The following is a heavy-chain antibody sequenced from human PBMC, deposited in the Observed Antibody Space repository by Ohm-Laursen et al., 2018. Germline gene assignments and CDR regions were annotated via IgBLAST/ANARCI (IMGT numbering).Heavy chain of an antibody. J-gene: IGHJ6*02. CDR1: GFTFSSYG. Sequence: SLRLSCTASGFTFSSYGMHWVRQAPGKGLEWVAVISYDGSNKYYADSVKGRFTISRDNSKNTLYLQMNSLRAEDTAVYYCAKDGGSGVRGMDVWGQGTTVTVSS. CDR3: AKDGGSGVRGMDV. V-gene: IGHV3-30*18. CDR2: ISYDGSNK. D-gene: IGHD3-16*01.